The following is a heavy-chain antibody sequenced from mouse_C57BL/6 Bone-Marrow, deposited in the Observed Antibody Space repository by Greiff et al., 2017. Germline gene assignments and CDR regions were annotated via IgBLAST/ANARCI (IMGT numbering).Heavy chain of an antibody. J-gene: IGHJ4*01. CDR2: IWTGGGT. Sequence: VKLVESGPGLVAPSQSLSITCTVSGFSLTSYAISWVRQPPGKGLEWLGVIWTGGGTNYNSALKSRLSISKDNSKSQVFLKMNSLQTDDTARYYCARALITTVVATDYYAMDYWGQGTSVTVSS. CDR1: GFSLTSYA. V-gene: IGHV2-9-1*01. CDR3: ARALITTVVATDYYAMDY. D-gene: IGHD1-1*01.